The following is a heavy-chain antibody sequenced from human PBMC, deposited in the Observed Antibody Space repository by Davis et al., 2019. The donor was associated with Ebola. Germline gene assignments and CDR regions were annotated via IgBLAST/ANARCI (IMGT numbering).Heavy chain of an antibody. Sequence: SETLSLTCTVSGGSIGSYYWSWIRQPPGKGLEWIGEINHSGSTNYNPSLKSRVTISVDTSKNQFSLKLSSVTAADTAVYYCARVPIAAAGTGYFDYWGQGTLVTVSS. CDR2: INHSGST. CDR1: GGSIGSYY. CDR3: ARVPIAAAGTGYFDY. V-gene: IGHV4-34*01. D-gene: IGHD6-13*01. J-gene: IGHJ4*02.